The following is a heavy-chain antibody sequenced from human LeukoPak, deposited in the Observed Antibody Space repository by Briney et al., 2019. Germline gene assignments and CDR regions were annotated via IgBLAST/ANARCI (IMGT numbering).Heavy chain of an antibody. V-gene: IGHV1-58*01. Sequence: SVKVSCKASGFTFARSAVQWVRQARGQRPEWIGWIVIANGDTNYAQKFQERLTITRDMSTSTAYMELSSLRSEDTAVYYCAAEDDFLTGYYDFDYWGQGTVVTVSS. CDR1: GFTFARSA. CDR3: AAEDDFLTGYYDFDY. J-gene: IGHJ4*02. D-gene: IGHD3-9*01. CDR2: IVIANGDT.